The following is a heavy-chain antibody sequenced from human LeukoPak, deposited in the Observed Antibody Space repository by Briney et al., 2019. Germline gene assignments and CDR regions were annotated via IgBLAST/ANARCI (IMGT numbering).Heavy chain of an antibody. CDR2: ISGSGGST. J-gene: IGHJ4*02. V-gene: IGHV3-23*01. CDR1: GFTFSSYG. Sequence: GGSLRLSCAASGFTFSSYGMSWVRQAPGKGLEWVSAISGSGGSTYYADSVKGRFTISRDNSKNTLYLQMTSLRAEDTAVYYCARGPRFAIRMIVVVTKGHFDYWGQGTLVTVSS. D-gene: IGHD3-22*01. CDR3: ARGPRFAIRMIVVVTKGHFDY.